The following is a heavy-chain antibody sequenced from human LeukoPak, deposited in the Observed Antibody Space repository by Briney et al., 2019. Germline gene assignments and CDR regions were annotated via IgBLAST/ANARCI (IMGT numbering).Heavy chain of an antibody. CDR1: GFTFSSYW. J-gene: IGHJ4*02. V-gene: IGHV3-74*01. Sequence: TGGSLRLSCAASGFTFSSYWMHWVRQAPGKGLVWVSRINTDGSITNYADSVKGRFTISRDNAKNTLYLQMNSLRAEDTAVYYCAKGYSGSYGGDYWGQGTLVTVSS. CDR3: AKGYSGSYGGDY. CDR2: INTDGSIT. D-gene: IGHD1-26*01.